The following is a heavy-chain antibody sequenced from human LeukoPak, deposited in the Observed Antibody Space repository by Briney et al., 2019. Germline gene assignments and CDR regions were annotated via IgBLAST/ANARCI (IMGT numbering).Heavy chain of an antibody. CDR3: ARQSSNNYGSGNYRHFDY. D-gene: IGHD3-10*01. Sequence: SETLSLTCAVYGGSFSGYYWSWIRQPPGKGLEWVGEINHSGSTNYNPSLKSRLTISVDTSKSQFSLKLSSVTAADTAVYYCARQSSNNYGSGNYRHFDYWGQGTLVTVSS. J-gene: IGHJ4*02. CDR2: INHSGST. CDR1: GGSFSGYY. V-gene: IGHV4-34*01.